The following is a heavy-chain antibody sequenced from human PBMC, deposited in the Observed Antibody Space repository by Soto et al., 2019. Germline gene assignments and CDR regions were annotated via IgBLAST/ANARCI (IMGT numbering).Heavy chain of an antibody. Sequence: GGSLRLSCAASGFTFDDYAMHWVRQAPGKGLEWVSGISWNSGSIGYADSVKGRFTISRDNAKNSLYLQMNSLRAEDTALYYCAKDIDGGVWLHIDYWGQGTLVTVSS. D-gene: IGHD6-13*01. V-gene: IGHV3-9*01. J-gene: IGHJ4*02. CDR1: GFTFDDYA. CDR2: ISWNSGSI. CDR3: AKDIDGGVWLHIDY.